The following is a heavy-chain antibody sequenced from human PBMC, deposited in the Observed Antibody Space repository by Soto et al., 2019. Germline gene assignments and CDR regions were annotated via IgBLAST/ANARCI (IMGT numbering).Heavy chain of an antibody. V-gene: IGHV4-34*01. D-gene: IGHD6-19*01. J-gene: IGHJ4*02. Sequence: QVQLQQWGAGLLKPSETLSLTCAVYGGSFSGYYWSWIRQPPGKGLEWSGEINHCGSTNYNPSLKSRVTLSGNKSTNQFALKLSAVTAADPAVYYCARGGLQYSRGWYGRPAIRYFDYWGQGTLVTVSS. CDR3: ARGGLQYSRGWYGRPAIRYFDY. CDR1: GGSFSGYY. CDR2: INHCGST.